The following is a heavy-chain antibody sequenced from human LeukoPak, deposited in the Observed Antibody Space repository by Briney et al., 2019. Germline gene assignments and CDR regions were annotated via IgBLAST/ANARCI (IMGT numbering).Heavy chain of an antibody. Sequence: GGSLRLSCAASGFTFDDYGMNWVRQAPGGGLEWVSVISWNGGGTGYADSVKGRFTISRDNAKNSLYLQMNSLRAEDTALYYCVSDHNDFWSGYSSFDYWGQGTLVTVSS. J-gene: IGHJ4*02. CDR1: GFTFDDYG. CDR2: ISWNGGGT. D-gene: IGHD3-3*01. CDR3: VSDHNDFWSGYSSFDY. V-gene: IGHV3-20*04.